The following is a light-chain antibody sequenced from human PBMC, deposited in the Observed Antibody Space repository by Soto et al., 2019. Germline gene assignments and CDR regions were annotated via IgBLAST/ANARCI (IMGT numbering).Light chain of an antibody. CDR2: GAS. Sequence: EIVLTQSPGTLSLSPGERATLSCRASQSVSGSYVAWYQQKPGQAPRLLIYGASGRATGIPDRFSGSGSGTDFTLTISRLEPEDLAVYYCQQYGSSPLTFGGGTKVDIK. J-gene: IGKJ4*01. CDR3: QQYGSSPLT. V-gene: IGKV3-20*01. CDR1: QSVSGSY.